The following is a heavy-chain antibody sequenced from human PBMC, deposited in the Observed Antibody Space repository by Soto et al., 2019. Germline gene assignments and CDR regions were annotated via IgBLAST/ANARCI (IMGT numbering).Heavy chain of an antibody. CDR2: IKSKINGGTI. V-gene: IGHV3-15*07. CDR3: TVDFPGWGGYVFDF. D-gene: IGHD3-10*01. CDR1: GFTFNTAW. J-gene: IGHJ4*02. Sequence: PGGSLRLSCAASGFTFNTAWMNWVRQTPGKGLEWVGRIKSKINGGTIDYAAPVKGRFTISRDDSKNTLYLEMNSLNTEDTAVYYCTVDFPGWGGYVFDFCGKGILVIVSS.